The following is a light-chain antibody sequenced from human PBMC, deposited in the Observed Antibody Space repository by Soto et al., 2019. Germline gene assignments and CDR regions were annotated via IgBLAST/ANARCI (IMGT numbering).Light chain of an antibody. J-gene: IGLJ3*02. CDR2: EVS. CDR3: SSYRDTDTLWV. V-gene: IGLV2-8*01. CDR1: SSDVGGYNY. Sequence: QSALTQPPSASGSPGQSVTISCTGTSSDVGGYNYVSWYQQHPGKAPKLMIYEVSKRPSGVPDRFSGSKSGNTASLTVSGLQAEDEADYYCSSYRDTDTLWVFGGGTKLTVL.